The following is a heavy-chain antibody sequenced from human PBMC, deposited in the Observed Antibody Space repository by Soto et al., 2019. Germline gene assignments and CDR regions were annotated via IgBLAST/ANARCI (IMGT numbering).Heavy chain of an antibody. V-gene: IGHV3-7*01. Sequence: GGSLRLSCAASGFTFSSYWMIWVRQAPGKGPEWVADINEDGSDKKCVDSVKGRFTISRDNVKNLLFLQMNSLRAEDTAVYYCARGIYPGGTSWGPGTLVTVSS. CDR1: GFTFSSYW. CDR3: ARGIYPGGTS. D-gene: IGHD3-16*01. J-gene: IGHJ5*02. CDR2: INEDGSDK.